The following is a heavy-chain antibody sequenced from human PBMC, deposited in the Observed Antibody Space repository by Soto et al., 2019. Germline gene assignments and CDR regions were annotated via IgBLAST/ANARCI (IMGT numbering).Heavy chain of an antibody. Sequence: ETLSLTCTVSGGSIRSTTYYWAWIRQSPGKGLGWIASIYYSGTTYYHPSLKSRVTMSVDTPKDQVSLKLSSVTAADTAVYYCVRHWSSSGNNWFDPWGQGTQVTVSS. D-gene: IGHD1-1*01. CDR3: VRHWSSSGNNWFDP. J-gene: IGHJ5*02. CDR1: GGSIRSTTYY. V-gene: IGHV4-39*01. CDR2: IYYSGTT.